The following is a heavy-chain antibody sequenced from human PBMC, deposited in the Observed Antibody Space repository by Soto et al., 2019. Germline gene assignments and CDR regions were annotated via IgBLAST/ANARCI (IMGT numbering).Heavy chain of an antibody. CDR3: DRAPWGGASYGIDV. CDR2: ISSSSSYI. Sequence: EVQLVESGGGLVKPGGSLRLSCAASGFTFSSYSMNWVRQAPGKGLEWVSSISSSSSYIYYADSVKGRFTISRDNAKNSLYLQLNSLRAEDTAVYYCDRAPWGGASYGIDVWGQGTTVTVSS. CDR1: GFTFSSYS. J-gene: IGHJ6*02. V-gene: IGHV3-21*01. D-gene: IGHD3-16*01.